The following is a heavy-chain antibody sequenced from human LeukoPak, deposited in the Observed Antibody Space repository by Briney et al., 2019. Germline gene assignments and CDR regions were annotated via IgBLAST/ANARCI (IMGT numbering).Heavy chain of an antibody. J-gene: IGHJ6*03. CDR1: GFTFSTYW. Sequence: PGGSLRLSCAASGFTFSTYWMSWVRQAPGKGLEWVSSISGSGSYIYYADSMKGRFTISRDNAKNSLYLQMNSLRAEDTAVYYCAKIAVAAEHYYNYYMDAWGKGTTVTVSS. D-gene: IGHD6-19*01. V-gene: IGHV3-21*01. CDR2: ISGSGSYI. CDR3: AKIAVAAEHYYNYYMDA.